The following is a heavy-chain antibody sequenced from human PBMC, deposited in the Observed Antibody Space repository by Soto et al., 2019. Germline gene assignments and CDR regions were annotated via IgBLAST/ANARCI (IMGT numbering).Heavy chain of an antibody. CDR2: IYPGDSDT. D-gene: IGHD2-21*01. CDR3: SRRGQYCGTSPCRFDP. Sequence: LGESLKISCKASGYSFSDYWIGWVRQMPGRGLEWMGIIYPGDSDTRYSASFQGQVTISADKSISTTFLQWSSLKASDTAMYYCSRRGQYCGTSPCRFDPCDKATLRTFST. V-gene: IGHV5-51*01. J-gene: IGHJ5*02. CDR1: GYSFSDYW.